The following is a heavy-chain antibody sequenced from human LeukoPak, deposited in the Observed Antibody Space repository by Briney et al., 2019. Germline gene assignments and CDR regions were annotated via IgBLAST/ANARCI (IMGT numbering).Heavy chain of an antibody. V-gene: IGHV1-2*02. Sequence: GASVKVSCKASGYTFTAYYIHWVRQAPGQGLEWMGWINPNSGATNYAQKFQGRVTMTRDTSISSSYMELSSLTSDDAAVYYCARALYNWNDVGYDYWGQGTLVTVSP. CDR3: ARALYNWNDVGYDY. CDR1: GYTFTAYY. J-gene: IGHJ4*02. CDR2: INPNSGAT. D-gene: IGHD1-1*01.